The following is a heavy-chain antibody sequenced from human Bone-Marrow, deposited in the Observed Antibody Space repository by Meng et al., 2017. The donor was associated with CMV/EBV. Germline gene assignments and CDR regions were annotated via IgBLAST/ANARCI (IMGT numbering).Heavy chain of an antibody. Sequence: SETLSLTCTVSGGSISSYYWSWIRQPPGKGLEWIGYIYYSGSTNYNPSLKSRVTISVDTSKNQFSLKLSSVTAAGTAVYYCAGAPSVGAAAVLDYWGQGTLVTVSS. CDR2: IYYSGST. CDR1: GGSISSYY. D-gene: IGHD6-13*01. CDR3: AGAPSVGAAAVLDY. J-gene: IGHJ4*02. V-gene: IGHV4-59*01.